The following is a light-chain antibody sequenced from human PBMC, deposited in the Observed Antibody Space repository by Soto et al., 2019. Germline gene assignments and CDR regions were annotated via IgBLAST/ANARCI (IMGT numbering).Light chain of an antibody. CDR3: SSYTSSSTVV. J-gene: IGLJ2*01. CDR1: SSDVGNYNY. Sequence: SALTQPASVSGSPGQSITISCTGTSSDVGNYNYVSWYQHHPGKAPKLMIYDVSNRPSGVSNRFSGSKSGNTASLTISGLQAEDEADYYCSSYTSSSTVVFGGGTKLTVL. CDR2: DVS. V-gene: IGLV2-14*03.